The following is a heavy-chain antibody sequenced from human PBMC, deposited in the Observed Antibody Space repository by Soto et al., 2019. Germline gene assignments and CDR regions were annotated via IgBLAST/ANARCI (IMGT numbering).Heavy chain of an antibody. CDR2: IYSDDST. J-gene: IGHJ4*02. Sequence: EVQLVESGGGLIQPGGSLRLSCAASGFTVSSNYMSWVRQAPGKGLEWVSVIYSDDSTYYTDSVKGRFTISRDNSKNMLFLQMNSLRAEDTAVYYCARAGYSGYDFPDYWGQGTLVTVSS. CDR3: ARAGYSGYDFPDY. CDR1: GFTVSSNY. D-gene: IGHD5-12*01. V-gene: IGHV3-53*01.